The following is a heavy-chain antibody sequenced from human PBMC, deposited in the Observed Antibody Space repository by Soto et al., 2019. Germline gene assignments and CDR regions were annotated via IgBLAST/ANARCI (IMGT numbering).Heavy chain of an antibody. CDR2: MNPNSGNT. D-gene: IGHD3-10*01. Sequence: ASVKVSCKASGYTFTSYDINWVRQATGQGLEWMGWMNPNSGNTGYAQKFQGRVTMTRNTSISTAYMELSSLRSEDTAVYYCARGHRGHYGMDVWGQGTTVTVPS. V-gene: IGHV1-8*01. CDR1: GYTFTSYD. J-gene: IGHJ6*02. CDR3: ARGHRGHYGMDV.